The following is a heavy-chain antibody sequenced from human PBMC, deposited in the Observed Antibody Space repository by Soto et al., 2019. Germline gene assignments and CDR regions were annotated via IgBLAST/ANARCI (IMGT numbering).Heavy chain of an antibody. CDR2: ISSSSSYT. V-gene: IGHV3-11*05. CDR1: GFTFSDYY. J-gene: IGHJ4*02. D-gene: IGHD3-10*01. CDR3: ARVVHYYGSGSYYGPYFDY. Sequence: GGSLRLSCAASGFTFSDYYMSWIRQAPGMGLEWVSYISSSSSYTNYEDSVKGRFTISRDNAKNSLYLQMNSLRAEDTAVYYCARVVHYYGSGSYYGPYFDYWGQGTLVTVSS.